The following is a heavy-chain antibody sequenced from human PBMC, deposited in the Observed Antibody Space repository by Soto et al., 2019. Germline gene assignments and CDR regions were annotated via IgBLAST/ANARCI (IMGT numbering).Heavy chain of an antibody. D-gene: IGHD3-10*01. V-gene: IGHV3-23*01. CDR3: AKKVNSGPGSQYFDY. CDR2: FRTGADDGTT. CDR1: GFTFSSYS. Sequence: GGSLRLSCAASGFTFSSYSMSWVRQAPGKGLEWVSGFRTGADDGTTYYADSVKGRFTISRDISKNTLFPQMNSLRAEDTAIYYCAKKVNSGPGSQYFDYWGQGTLVTVSS. J-gene: IGHJ4*02.